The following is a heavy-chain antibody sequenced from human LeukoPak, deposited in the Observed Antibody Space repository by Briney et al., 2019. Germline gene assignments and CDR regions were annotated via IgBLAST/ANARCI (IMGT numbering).Heavy chain of an antibody. V-gene: IGHV3-64*01. CDR3: ATVKWLANSDAFDI. D-gene: IGHD6-19*01. CDR2: ISSDGGST. J-gene: IGHJ3*02. CDR1: GFVFSSYG. Sequence: GGSLRLSCAASGFVFSSYGMHWVRQAPGKGLEYVSAISSDGGSTYYANSVKGRFTISRDNSKNTLYLRMGSLRTEDMAVYYCATVKWLANSDAFDIWGQGTMVTVSS.